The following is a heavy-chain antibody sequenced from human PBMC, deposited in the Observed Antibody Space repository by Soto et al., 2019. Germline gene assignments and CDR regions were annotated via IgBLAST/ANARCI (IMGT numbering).Heavy chain of an antibody. Sequence: QVQLQESGPGLVKPSETLSLTCTVSGGSISSYYWSWIRQPPGKGLEWIGYIYYSGSTNYNPSLKSRVTISVDTSKNQFSLKLSSVTAADTAVYYCARGDWEHAFDIWGQGTMVTVSS. V-gene: IGHV4-59*01. J-gene: IGHJ3*02. CDR2: IYYSGST. D-gene: IGHD1-26*01. CDR3: ARGDWEHAFDI. CDR1: GGSISSYY.